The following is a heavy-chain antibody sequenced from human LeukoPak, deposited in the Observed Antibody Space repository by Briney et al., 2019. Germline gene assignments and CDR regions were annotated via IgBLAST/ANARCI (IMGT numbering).Heavy chain of an antibody. D-gene: IGHD4-17*01. Sequence: GGSLRLSCAASGFTVSSNYMSWVRQAPGKGLEWVSGIGGSGGGTFYADSVKGRFTVSRDNAKNTVYLQMNSLRVEDTAVYYCARGALYQYYLDYWGWGQGTLVTVSS. CDR2: IGGSGGGT. V-gene: IGHV3-53*01. J-gene: IGHJ4*02. CDR3: ARGALYQYYLDYWG. CDR1: GFTVSSNY.